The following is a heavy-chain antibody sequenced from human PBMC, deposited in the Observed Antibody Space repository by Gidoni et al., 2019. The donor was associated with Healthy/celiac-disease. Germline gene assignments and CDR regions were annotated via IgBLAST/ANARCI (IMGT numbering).Heavy chain of an antibody. J-gene: IGHJ5*02. CDR1: VGSISSGGYS. CDR2: IYHSGST. Sequence: QLQLQESGSGLVKPSQTLSLTCAVSVGSISSGGYSGSWIRQPPGKGLEWIGYIYHSGSTYYNPSLKGRVTISVDRSKNQFSLKLSSVTAADTAVYYCARAWGLRAWRFDPWGQGTLVTVSS. CDR3: ARAWGLRAWRFDP. V-gene: IGHV4-30-2*01. D-gene: IGHD4-17*01.